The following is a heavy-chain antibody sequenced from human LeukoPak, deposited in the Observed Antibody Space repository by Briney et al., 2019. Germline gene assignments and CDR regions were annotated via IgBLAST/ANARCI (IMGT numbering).Heavy chain of an antibody. CDR2: INPSGGAPSFTQKFPGGST. CDR1: GYTFTSHY. D-gene: IGHD3-22*01. V-gene: IGHV1-46*01. Sequence: ASVKVSCKASGYTFTSHYIHWVRQAPGQGLEWVGIINPSGGAPSFTQKFPGGSTSYAQRFQGRLTVTRDTSTSTVYMELSGLSSEDTAVYYCARVTYYYDSSGYYYFDYWGQGTLVTVSS. CDR3: ARVTYYYDSSGYYYFDY. J-gene: IGHJ4*02.